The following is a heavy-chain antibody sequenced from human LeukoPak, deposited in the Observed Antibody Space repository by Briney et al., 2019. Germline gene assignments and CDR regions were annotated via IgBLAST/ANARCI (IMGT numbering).Heavy chain of an antibody. Sequence: SETLSLTCTVSGDSISTFSWSWIRQSPGKGLEWIGYFYYAGSTNYNPSPQSRATISVDTSQNLFSLKLSSVNAADTAVYYCARDVPYCSTTSCYVFDIWGQGTMVTVSS. D-gene: IGHD2-2*01. V-gene: IGHV4-59*01. CDR3: ARDVPYCSTTSCYVFDI. CDR1: GDSISTFS. CDR2: FYYAGST. J-gene: IGHJ3*02.